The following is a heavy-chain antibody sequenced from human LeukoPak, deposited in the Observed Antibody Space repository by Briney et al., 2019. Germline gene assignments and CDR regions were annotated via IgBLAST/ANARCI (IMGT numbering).Heavy chain of an antibody. Sequence: ASVKVSCKASGYTFTGYYMHWVRQAPGQGLEWMGWINPNSGGTNYAQKFQGRVTMTRDMSISTAYMELSRLRSDDTAVYYCARDRTGVFPEYFQHWGQGTLVTVSS. D-gene: IGHD3-16*01. V-gene: IGHV1-2*02. CDR1: GYTFTGYY. CDR3: ARDRTGVFPEYFQH. J-gene: IGHJ1*01. CDR2: INPNSGGT.